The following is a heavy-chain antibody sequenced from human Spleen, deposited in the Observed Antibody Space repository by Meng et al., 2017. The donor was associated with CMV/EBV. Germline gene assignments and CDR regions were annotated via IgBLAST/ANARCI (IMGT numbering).Heavy chain of an antibody. Sequence: GESLKISCAASGFTFSNAWMSWVRQAPGKGLEWVSYISSSGSTIYYGDSVKGRFTISRDNAKNSLYLQMNSLRAEDTAVYYCARLGYCSSTSCYIQDAFDIWGQGTMVTVSS. CDR3: ARLGYCSSTSCYIQDAFDI. V-gene: IGHV3-11*01. CDR2: ISSSGSTI. CDR1: GFTFSNAW. D-gene: IGHD2-2*02. J-gene: IGHJ3*02.